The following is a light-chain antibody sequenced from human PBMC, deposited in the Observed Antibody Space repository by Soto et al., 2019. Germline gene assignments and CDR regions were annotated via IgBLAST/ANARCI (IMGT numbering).Light chain of an antibody. CDR3: QQYYSTPIP. CDR1: QIVLYSSNNKNY. CDR2: WAS. Sequence: DIWMTQSPDSLAVSLGERATINCKSSQIVLYSSNNKNYLAWYQQKPGQPPKLLIYWASTRESGVPDRFSGSGSGTDFTLTISSLQAEDVAVYYCQQYYSTPIPFGQGTRLAIK. J-gene: IGKJ5*01. V-gene: IGKV4-1*01.